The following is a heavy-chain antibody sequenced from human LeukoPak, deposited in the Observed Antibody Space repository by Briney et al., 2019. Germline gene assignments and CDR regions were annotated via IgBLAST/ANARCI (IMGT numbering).Heavy chain of an antibody. CDR2: INPSGGST. V-gene: IGHV1-46*01. Sequence: ASVKVSCKASGYTFTGYYMHWVRQAPGQGLEWMGIINPSGGSTSYAQKFQGRVTMTRDMSTSTVYMELSSLRSEDTAVYYCASAIVVVPAAKEAFDIWGQGTMVTVSS. CDR1: GYTFTGYY. CDR3: ASAIVVVPAAKEAFDI. J-gene: IGHJ3*02. D-gene: IGHD2-2*01.